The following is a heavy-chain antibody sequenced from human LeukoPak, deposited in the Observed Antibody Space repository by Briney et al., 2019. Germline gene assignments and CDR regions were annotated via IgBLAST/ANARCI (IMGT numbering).Heavy chain of an antibody. CDR3: AKGRRFLEWNENDY. V-gene: IGHV3-23*01. CDR1: GFTFSSYA. J-gene: IGHJ4*02. Sequence: GGSLRLSCAASGFTFSSYAMSWVRQAPGKGLEWVSAISGSGGSTYYADSVKGRFTISRDNSKNTLYLQMNSLRAEDTAVYYCAKGRRFLEWNENDYWGQRTLVTVSS. D-gene: IGHD3-3*01. CDR2: ISGSGGST.